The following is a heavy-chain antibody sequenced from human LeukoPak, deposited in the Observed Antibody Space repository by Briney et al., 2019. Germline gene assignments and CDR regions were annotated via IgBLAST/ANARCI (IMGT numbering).Heavy chain of an antibody. J-gene: IGHJ4*02. CDR2: IHLSGST. Sequence: SGTLSLTCTVSGDPISSYSWTWIRQPAGKGLEWIGRIHLSGSTDYKPSLKSRVNISLDKSKNQFSLKLNSVTGADSALYYCARGRLSVASIVAFDYWGQGALVAVSS. V-gene: IGHV4-4*07. CDR3: ARGRLSVASIVAFDY. D-gene: IGHD6-19*01. CDR1: GDPISSYS.